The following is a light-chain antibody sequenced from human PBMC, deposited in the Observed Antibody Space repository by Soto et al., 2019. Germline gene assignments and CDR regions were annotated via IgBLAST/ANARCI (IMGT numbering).Light chain of an antibody. Sequence: DIQMTQSPSSLSASVGDRVTITCRASQSISTNLNWYHQKPGKAPDLLIYAASSLPSGLPSRFSGSGSGADFTLTIPGLQPEDFATYYCQQNYSIPITSGRGTRLEIK. V-gene: IGKV1-39*01. CDR2: AAS. J-gene: IGKJ5*01. CDR3: QQNYSIPIT. CDR1: QSISTN.